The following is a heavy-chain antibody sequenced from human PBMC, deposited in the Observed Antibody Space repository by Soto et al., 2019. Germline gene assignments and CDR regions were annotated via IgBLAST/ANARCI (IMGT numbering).Heavy chain of an antibody. V-gene: IGHV1-69*13. J-gene: IGHJ4*02. D-gene: IGHD3-22*01. CDR2: IIPIFGTA. CDR1: GYTXTTYG. Sequence: SVKVSCKASGYTXTTYGISWLRQAPGQGLEWMGGIIPIFGTANYAQKFQGRVTITADESTSTAYMELSSLRSEDTAVYYCARGDYYYDSSGYYSYFDYWGQGTLVTVSS. CDR3: ARGDYYYDSSGYYSYFDY.